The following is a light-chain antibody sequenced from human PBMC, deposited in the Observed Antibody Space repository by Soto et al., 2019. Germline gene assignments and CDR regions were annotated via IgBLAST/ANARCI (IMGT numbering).Light chain of an antibody. J-gene: IGKJ4*01. CDR2: AAS. V-gene: IGKV3-11*01. Sequence: EIVLTQSPATLSLSPGNRATLSCRASQSVSGYLAWYQQKPGQAPRLLIYAASNRATGIPARFRGSGSGTDFTLTNTSLEPDDWAVYECQPRSNWPSTSGGGTKVEI. CDR1: QSVSGY. CDR3: QPRSNWPST.